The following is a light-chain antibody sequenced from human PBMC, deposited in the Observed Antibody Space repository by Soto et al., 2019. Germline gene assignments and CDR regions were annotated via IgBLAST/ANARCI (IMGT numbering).Light chain of an antibody. CDR1: QTVRNNY. V-gene: IGKV3-20*01. J-gene: IGKJ2*01. Sequence: EFVLTQSPGTLSLSPGERATLSCRASQTVRNNYLAWYQQKPGQAPRLLIYDASSRATGIPDRFSGGGSGTDFTLTISSLQPEDFATYYCQQLNSYPPYTFGQGTKLEIK. CDR3: QQLNSYPPYT. CDR2: DAS.